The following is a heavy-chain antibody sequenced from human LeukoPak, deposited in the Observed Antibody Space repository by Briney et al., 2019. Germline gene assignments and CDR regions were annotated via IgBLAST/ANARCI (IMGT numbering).Heavy chain of an antibody. J-gene: IGHJ4*02. CDR1: GFTFSSYA. D-gene: IGHD2-2*02. Sequence: GGSLRLSCAASGFTFSSYAMHWVRQAPGKGLEWVAVISYDGSNKYYADSVKGRFTISRDNSKNTLYLQMNSLRAEDTAVYYCASPSRYCSSTSCYINYWGQGTLVTVSS. CDR3: ASPSRYCSSTSCYINY. V-gene: IGHV3-30-3*01. CDR2: ISYDGSNK.